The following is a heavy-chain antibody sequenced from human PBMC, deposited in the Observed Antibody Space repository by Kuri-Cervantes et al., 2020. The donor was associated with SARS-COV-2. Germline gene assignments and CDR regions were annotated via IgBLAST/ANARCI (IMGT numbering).Heavy chain of an antibody. CDR3: ARQAQLVKFDY. CDR1: EGTFSSYA. V-gene: IGHV1-18*01. CDR2: ISAYNGNT. Sequence: ASVKVSCKASEGTFSSYAISWVRQAPGQGLEWMGWISAYNGNTNYAQKLQGRVTMTTDTSTSTAYMELRSLRSDDTAVYYCARQAQLVKFDYWGQGTLVTVSS. J-gene: IGHJ4*02. D-gene: IGHD6-6*01.